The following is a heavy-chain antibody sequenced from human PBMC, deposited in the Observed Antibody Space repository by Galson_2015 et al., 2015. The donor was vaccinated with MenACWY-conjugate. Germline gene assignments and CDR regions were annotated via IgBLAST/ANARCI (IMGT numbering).Heavy chain of an antibody. CDR2: IKEDGSEK. J-gene: IGHJ4*02. D-gene: IGHD5-24*01. V-gene: IGHV3-7*03. Sequence: SLRLSCAASGFTLSHYWMSWVRQAPGKGLEWVATIKEDGSEKYDVDSVKGRFTISRDNAKNSLFLEMNSLRVGDPAVYYCARPCRDRPTFPVPYYVDHWGQGVVVTVSS. CDR3: ARPCRDRPTFPVPYYVDH. CDR1: GFTLSHYW.